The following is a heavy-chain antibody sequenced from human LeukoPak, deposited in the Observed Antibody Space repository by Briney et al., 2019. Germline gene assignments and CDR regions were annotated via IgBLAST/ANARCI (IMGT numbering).Heavy chain of an antibody. J-gene: IGHJ4*02. Sequence: WGSLRLSCAASGFTFSSYAMSWVRQAPGKGLEWVSAISGSGGSTYYADSVKGRFTISRDNSKNTLYLQMNSLRAEDTAVYYCARGYSSGWWGRFDYWGQGTLVTVSS. V-gene: IGHV3-23*01. CDR3: ARGYSSGWWGRFDY. D-gene: IGHD6-19*01. CDR2: ISGSGGST. CDR1: GFTFSSYA.